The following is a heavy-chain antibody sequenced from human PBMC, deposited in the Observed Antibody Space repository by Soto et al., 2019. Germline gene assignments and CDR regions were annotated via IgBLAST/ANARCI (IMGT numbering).Heavy chain of an antibody. CDR2: INAGNGNT. Sequence: GASVKVSCKASGYTFTSYAMHWVRQSPGQRLEWMGWINAGNGNTKYSQKFQGRVTITRDTSVSTAYMELSSLRSEDTAVYYCAGGAYSSWFDPWGQGTLVTVSS. CDR1: GYTFTSYA. D-gene: IGHD6-13*01. J-gene: IGHJ5*02. CDR3: AGGAYSSWFDP. V-gene: IGHV1-3*01.